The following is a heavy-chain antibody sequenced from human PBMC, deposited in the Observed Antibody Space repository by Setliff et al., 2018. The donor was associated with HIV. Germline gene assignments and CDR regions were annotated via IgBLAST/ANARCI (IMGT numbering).Heavy chain of an antibody. V-gene: IGHV2-5*02. Sequence: SGPTLVNPTQTLTLTCTFSGFSLSISGVCVGWIRQPPGKALEWLALIYWDDDKRYSPSLKSRLTITKDTSKNQVVLTMTNMDPVDTATYYCAHILQDPPSHFYYYFYMDVWGKGTTVTVSS. CDR1: GFSLSISGVC. J-gene: IGHJ6*03. CDR3: AHILQDPPSHFYYYFYMDV. CDR2: IYWDDDK. D-gene: IGHD3-3*02.